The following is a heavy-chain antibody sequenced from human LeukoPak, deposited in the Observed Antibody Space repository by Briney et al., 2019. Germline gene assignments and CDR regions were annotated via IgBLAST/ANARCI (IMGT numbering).Heavy chain of an antibody. Sequence: GESLRLSCVASGFSFSSYEINWVRQAPGKGLEWVSYISSSGSTIYYADSVKGRFTISRDNAKNSLYLQMNSLRPEDTAVYYCARFGYNDFDYWGQGTLVTVS. CDR3: ARFGYNDFDY. V-gene: IGHV3-48*03. CDR1: GFSFSSYE. D-gene: IGHD5-24*01. CDR2: ISSSGSTI. J-gene: IGHJ4*02.